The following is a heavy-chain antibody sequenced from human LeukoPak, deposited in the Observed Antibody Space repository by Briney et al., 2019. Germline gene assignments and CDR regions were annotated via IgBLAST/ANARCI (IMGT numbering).Heavy chain of an antibody. CDR1: GGSISTDN. CDR2: IYNSVNT. CDR3: ARDRAANQDWVEFDP. V-gene: IGHV4-4*07. J-gene: IGHJ5*02. D-gene: IGHD3/OR15-3a*01. Sequence: SETLSLTCTVPGGSISTDNWNWIRQPAGKGLEWIGRIYNSVNTNYNPSLKSRVTMSIDTSRNQFSLRLTSVTAADTAVYFCARDRAANQDWVEFDPWGQGTPVIVSS.